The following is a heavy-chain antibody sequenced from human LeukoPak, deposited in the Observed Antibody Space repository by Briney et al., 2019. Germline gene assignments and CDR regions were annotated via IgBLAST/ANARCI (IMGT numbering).Heavy chain of an antibody. CDR1: GFTFNGYA. CDR2: ISPTGAGT. V-gene: IGHV3-23*01. CDR3: AKYTERAFDV. Sequence: PGGSLRLSCAASGFTFNGYAMSWVRQAPGKGLEWASTISPTGAGTYYADSVKGLFTISRDNSKNTLYLEMNSLRAEDTAVYYCAKYTERAFDVWGQGTTVTVSS. J-gene: IGHJ3*01. D-gene: IGHD2-2*02.